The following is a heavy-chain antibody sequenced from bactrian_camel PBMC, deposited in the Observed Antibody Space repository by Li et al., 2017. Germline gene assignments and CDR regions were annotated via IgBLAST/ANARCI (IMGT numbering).Heavy chain of an antibody. J-gene: IGHJ4*01. CDR1: GFPYSRYC. CDR3: AAGHGFCHGWFSWSFN. D-gene: IGHD6*01. V-gene: IGHV3S33*01. CDR2: IDDDGIT. Sequence: HVQLVESGGGSVQAGGSLRLSCSVSGFPYSRYCMAWFRQTPGREREGVADIDDDGITNYADSVKGRFTISKDNAKNILYLQMNSLKPEDSGTYYCAAGHGFCHGWFSWSFNWGQGTQVTVS.